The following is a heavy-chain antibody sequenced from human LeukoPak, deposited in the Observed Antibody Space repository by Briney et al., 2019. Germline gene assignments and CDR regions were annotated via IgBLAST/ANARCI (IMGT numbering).Heavy chain of an antibody. CDR3: ASLVDYDSSGYSINYFDS. V-gene: IGHV4-39*01. CDR2: IYYSGST. CDR1: GGSLSSSSYY. D-gene: IGHD3-22*01. J-gene: IGHJ4*02. Sequence: SETLSLTCTASGGSLSSSSYYLGWIRPPPGKGLEWIGRIYYSGSTYYNPSLKSRVTISVDTSKNQFSLKLSSVTAADTAVYYCASLVDYDSSGYSINYFDSWGQGTLVTVSS.